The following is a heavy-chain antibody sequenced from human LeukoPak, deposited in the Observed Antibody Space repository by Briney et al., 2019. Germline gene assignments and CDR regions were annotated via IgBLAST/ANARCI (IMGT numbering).Heavy chain of an antibody. CDR2: IYHSGST. V-gene: IGHV4-4*02. D-gene: IGHD5-24*01. Sequence: KPSGTLSLTCAVSGGSISSSNWWSWVRQPPGKGLEWIGEIYHSGSTNYNPSLKSRVTISVDTSKNQFSLKLSSVTAADTAVYYCARFNRWLHSGHWRFDYWGQGTLVTVSS. CDR1: GGSISSSNW. CDR3: ARFNRWLHSGHWRFDY. J-gene: IGHJ4*02.